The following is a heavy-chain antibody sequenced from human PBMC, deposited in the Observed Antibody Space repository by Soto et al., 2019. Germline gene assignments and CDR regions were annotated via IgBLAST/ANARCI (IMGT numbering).Heavy chain of an antibody. CDR3: ARLSAMITFGGVIVPDYYYGMDV. D-gene: IGHD3-16*02. Sequence: SVKVSCKASGGIFSSYAISWVRQAPGQGLEWMGGIIPIFGTANYAQKFQGRVTITADESTSTAYMELSSLRSEDTAVYYCARLSAMITFGGVIVPDYYYGMDVWGQGTTVTVSS. J-gene: IGHJ6*02. CDR2: IIPIFGTA. V-gene: IGHV1-69*13. CDR1: GGIFSSYA.